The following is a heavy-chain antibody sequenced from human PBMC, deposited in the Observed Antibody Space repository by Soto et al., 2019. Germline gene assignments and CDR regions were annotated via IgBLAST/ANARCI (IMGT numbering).Heavy chain of an antibody. V-gene: IGHV1-69*12. CDR3: ARDNDRPQLGGNYYYILDV. Sequence: QVQLEQSGAEVKKPGSSVKVSCKASGGTFRTAAISWVRQAPGQGLEWMGGIMPVFRIPDYAQKFQGRVTITADESTNTAYMELSGLRSDDTAVYYCARDNDRPQLGGNYYYILDVWGQGTTITVSS. D-gene: IGHD2-8*01. J-gene: IGHJ6*02. CDR1: GGTFRTAA. CDR2: IMPVFRIP.